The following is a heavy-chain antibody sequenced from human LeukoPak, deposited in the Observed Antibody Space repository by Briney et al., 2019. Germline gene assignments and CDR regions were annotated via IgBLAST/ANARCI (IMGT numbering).Heavy chain of an antibody. V-gene: IGHV4-39*07. J-gene: IGHJ4*02. CDR1: GGSISSSSYY. Sequence: SETLSLTCTVSGGSISSSSYYWGWIRPPPGKGLEWIGSVYYTGASYYNPSPKSRVTISIDTSKKHFSLKLTSVTAADTAVYYCARGAPPQNWGQGTPVTVSS. CDR3: ARGAPPQN. CDR2: VYYTGAS.